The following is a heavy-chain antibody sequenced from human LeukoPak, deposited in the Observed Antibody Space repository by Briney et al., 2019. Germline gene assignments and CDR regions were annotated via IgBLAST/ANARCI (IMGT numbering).Heavy chain of an antibody. CDR2: INHSGST. V-gene: IGHV4-34*01. D-gene: IGHD6-25*01. CDR1: GGSFSGYY. J-gene: IGHJ3*02. CDR3: ARVEAAAGPWDAFDI. Sequence: SETLSLTCAVYGGSFSGYYWSWIRQPPGKGLEWIGEINHSGSTNYNPSLKSRVTISVDTSKNHFSLKLSSVTAADTAVYYCARVEAAAGPWDAFDIWAKGQWSPSLQ.